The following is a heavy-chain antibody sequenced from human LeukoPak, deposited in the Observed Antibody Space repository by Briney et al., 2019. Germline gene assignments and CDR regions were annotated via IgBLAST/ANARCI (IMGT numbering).Heavy chain of an antibody. V-gene: IGHV4-34*01. Sequence: SETLSLTCAVYGGSFSGYYWSWIRQPPGKGLEWVGEINHSGSTNYNPSLKSRVTISVDTSKNQFSLKLSSVTAADTAVYYCARAPPRHDYYYYYYMDVRGKGTTVTVSS. CDR3: ARAPPRHDYYYYYYMDV. J-gene: IGHJ6*03. CDR2: INHSGST. CDR1: GGSFSGYY.